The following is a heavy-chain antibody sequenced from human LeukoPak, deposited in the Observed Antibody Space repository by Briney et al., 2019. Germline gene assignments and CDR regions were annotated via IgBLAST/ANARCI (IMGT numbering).Heavy chain of an antibody. V-gene: IGHV3-30*18. D-gene: IGHD6-13*01. Sequence: GGSLRLSCAASGFTFNNYGMHYVRQAPGKGLEWGAVISDDGRNKNYADSVKGRFTISRDNSNNTLYLQMNSLRAEDTGVYYCAKDRETTASGTFDYWGQGTLVTVSP. CDR1: GFTFNNYG. J-gene: IGHJ4*02. CDR3: AKDRETTASGTFDY. CDR2: ISDDGRNK.